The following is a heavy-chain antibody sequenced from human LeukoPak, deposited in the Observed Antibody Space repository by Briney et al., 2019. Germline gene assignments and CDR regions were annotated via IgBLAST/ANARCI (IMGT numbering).Heavy chain of an antibody. V-gene: IGHV1-69*05. CDR1: GGTFSSHT. CDR2: IIPTFGTP. CDR3: GAVYCKPGSCLYYFDY. J-gene: IGHJ4*02. D-gene: IGHD2-15*01. Sequence: GSSVKVSCKASGGTFSSHTVTWVRQAPGQGLRWMGGIIPTFGTPNYAQEFQGRLSIATDESTNTAYMELTALTSEDTAVYFCGAVYCKPGSCLYYFDYWGQGTLVTVSS.